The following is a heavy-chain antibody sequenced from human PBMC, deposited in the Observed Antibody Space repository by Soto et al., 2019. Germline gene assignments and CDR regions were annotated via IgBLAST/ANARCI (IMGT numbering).Heavy chain of an antibody. CDR2: IYYSGST. CDR1: GGSISSSSYY. D-gene: IGHD4-4*01. V-gene: IGHV4-61*01. Sequence: SETLSLTCTVSGGSISSSSYYRSWIRQPPGKGLEWIGYIYYSGSTNYNPSLKSRVTISVDTSKNQFSLKLSSVTAADTAVYYCARFYSNYEAGWFDPWGQGTPVTVSS. CDR3: ARFYSNYEAGWFDP. J-gene: IGHJ5*02.